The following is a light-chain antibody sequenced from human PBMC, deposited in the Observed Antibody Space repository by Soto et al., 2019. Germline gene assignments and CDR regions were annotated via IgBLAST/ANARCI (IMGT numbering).Light chain of an antibody. J-gene: IGKJ4*01. V-gene: IGKV3-11*01. CDR1: QSVSSN. Sequence: EIVLTQSPATLSLTPGERATLSCRASQSVSSNLVWYQQKPGQAPRLLIYDSFNRATGIPARFSGSGSGTDFTLTISSLEPEDFAVYYCQQHSNWPLTFGGGTKVEIK. CDR2: DSF. CDR3: QQHSNWPLT.